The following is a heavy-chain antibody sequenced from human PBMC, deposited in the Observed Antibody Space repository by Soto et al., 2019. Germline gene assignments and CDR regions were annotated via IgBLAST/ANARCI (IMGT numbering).Heavy chain of an antibody. Sequence: SSETLSLTCNVSGDSISRGAYYWTWIRQQPGKGLEWIGYIYHSGSTYYNPSLKSRVTISVDRSKNQFSLKLSSVTAADTAVYYCASVPSPWGQGTLVTVSS. J-gene: IGHJ5*02. CDR1: GDSISRGAYY. V-gene: IGHV4-30-2*01. CDR2: IYHSGST. CDR3: ASVPSP.